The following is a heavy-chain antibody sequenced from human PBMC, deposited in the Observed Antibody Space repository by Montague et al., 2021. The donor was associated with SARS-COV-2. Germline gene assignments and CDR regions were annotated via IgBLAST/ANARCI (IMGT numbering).Heavy chain of an antibody. V-gene: IGHV4-59*08. CDR2: IYYSGST. CDR3: ARQRRYQLPITIVGVVMADAFDI. Sequence: SETLSLTRTVSGGSISSYYWSWIRQPPGKGLEWIGYIYYSGSTNXNPSLKSRVTISVDTSKNQFSLKLSSVTAADTAVYYCARQRRYQLPITIVGVVMADAFDIWGQGTMVTVSS. CDR1: GGSISSYY. D-gene: IGHD3-3*01. J-gene: IGHJ3*02.